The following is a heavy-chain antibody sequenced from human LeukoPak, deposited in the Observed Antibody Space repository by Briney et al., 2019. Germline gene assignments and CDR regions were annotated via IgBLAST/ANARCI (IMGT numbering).Heavy chain of an antibody. D-gene: IGHD2-8*01. J-gene: IGHJ5*01. CDR2: THYSGTT. CDR3: VLAPNSNWFDF. CDR1: GDCISGFY. Sequence: SETLSLTCSVSGDCISGFYWNWIRQSPEKGLEWIAVTHYSGTTNYNPSLKSRVTISIDTSRQQLFLKLSSVTAADTAVYYCVLAPNSNWFDFWGQGTRVTVSS. V-gene: IGHV4-59*12.